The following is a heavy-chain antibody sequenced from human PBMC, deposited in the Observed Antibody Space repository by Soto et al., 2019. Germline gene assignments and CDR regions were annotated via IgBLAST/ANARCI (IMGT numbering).Heavy chain of an antibody. CDR2: ISYDGSNK. J-gene: IGHJ5*02. CDR1: GFTFSSYA. CDR3: ARDHYDFWSGYWNWFDP. V-gene: IGHV3-30-3*01. D-gene: IGHD3-3*01. Sequence: QVQLVESGGGVVQPGRSLRLSCAASGFTFSSYAMHWVRQAPGKGLEWVAVISYDGSNKYYADSVKGRFTISRDNSKNTLYLQMNSLRGEDTAVYYCARDHYDFWSGYWNWFDPWGQGTLVTVSS.